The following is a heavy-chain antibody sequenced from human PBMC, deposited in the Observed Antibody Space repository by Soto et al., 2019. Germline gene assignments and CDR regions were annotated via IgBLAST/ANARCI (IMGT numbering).Heavy chain of an antibody. CDR3: ARQPRILTGYSGHFDY. CDR2: ISAHNRNT. CDR1: GYTFTSYG. J-gene: IGHJ4*02. D-gene: IGHD3-9*01. Sequence: ASVKVSCKASGYTFTSYGISWVRQAPGQGLEWMGWISAHNRNTNYAQELQGRVTMTTDTSTSTAYMELRSLRSDDTAVYYCARQPRILTGYSGHFDYWGQGTLVTV. V-gene: IGHV1-18*01.